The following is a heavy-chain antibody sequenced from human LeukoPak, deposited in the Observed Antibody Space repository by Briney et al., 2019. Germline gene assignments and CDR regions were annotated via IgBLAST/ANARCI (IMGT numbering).Heavy chain of an antibody. V-gene: IGHV4-39*02. CDR1: GGSINTRSYY. Sequence: GSLRLTCSVSGGSINTRSYYWGWIRQPPGKGLEWFGSIYYGGLTYYNPSLKSRVTLSADTSRNHFFLKVNSVTAADTSVYYCARLPILGVVDYWGQGILGTVS. CDR3: ARLPILGVVDY. D-gene: IGHD1-26*01. J-gene: IGHJ4*02. CDR2: IYYGGLT.